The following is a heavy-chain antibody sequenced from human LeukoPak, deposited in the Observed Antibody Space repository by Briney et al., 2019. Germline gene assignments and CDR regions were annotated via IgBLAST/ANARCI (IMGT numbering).Heavy chain of an antibody. V-gene: IGHV4-34*01. D-gene: IGHD3-16*01. CDR3: ARGSVGDRLGH. J-gene: IGHJ4*02. Sequence: TPSETLSLTCAADGASFSGYVCSWIRPPPGKGLEGIGMNSQSGSARSTPSLKDRFTISMDTSKNQFSLKLTSLTAADTAFYYCARGSVGDRLGHWGQGTLVTVSS. CDR2: NSQSGSA. CDR1: GASFSGYV.